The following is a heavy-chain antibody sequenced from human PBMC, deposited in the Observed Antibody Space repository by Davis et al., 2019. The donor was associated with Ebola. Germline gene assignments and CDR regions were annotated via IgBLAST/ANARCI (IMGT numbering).Heavy chain of an antibody. V-gene: IGHV3-11*01. CDR3: GRDPKGYYYGMDV. J-gene: IGHJ6*02. CDR1: GFTSSAYY. CDR2: ISSSGGNI. Sequence: GGSLRPSCPPSGFTSSAYYTSWIRQAPGKGLEWVSYISSSGGNIYYADSVKGRFTNSKDKAKNSLYLQINSLRAEDTGVYYCGRDPKGYYYGMDVWGQGTTVTVSS.